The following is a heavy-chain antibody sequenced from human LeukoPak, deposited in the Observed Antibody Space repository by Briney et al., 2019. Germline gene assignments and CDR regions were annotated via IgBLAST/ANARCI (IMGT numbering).Heavy chain of an antibody. V-gene: IGHV3-30*18. CDR1: GFTFSSYG. CDR2: ISYDGSNK. CDR3: AKDGESCGGDCYSEFGLFDY. D-gene: IGHD2-21*02. J-gene: IGHJ4*02. Sequence: PGGSLRLSCAASGFTFSSYGMHWVRQAPGKGLEWVAVISYDGSNKYYADSVKGRFTISRDNSKNTLYLQMNSLRAEDTAVHYCAKDGESCGGDCYSEFGLFDYWGQGTLVTVSS.